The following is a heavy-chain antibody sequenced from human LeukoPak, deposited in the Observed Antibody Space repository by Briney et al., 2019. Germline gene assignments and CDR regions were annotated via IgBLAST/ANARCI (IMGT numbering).Heavy chain of an antibody. CDR2: ISGSGGST. J-gene: IGHJ6*02. Sequence: GGSLRLSCAASGFPFSIYAKRWVRQAPGKGLEWGSAISGSGGSTYYADSVRGRFTISRDKSKNTLYLQMNSLRAEDTAVYSWARYSISSGSSIWYNDYYYAMDVWGQGTTVTASS. CDR3: ARYSISSGSSIWYNDYYYAMDV. V-gene: IGHV3-23*01. D-gene: IGHD6-13*01. CDR1: GFPFSIYA.